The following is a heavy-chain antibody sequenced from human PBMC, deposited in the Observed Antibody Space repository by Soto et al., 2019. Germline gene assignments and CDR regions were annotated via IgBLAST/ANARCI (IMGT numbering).Heavy chain of an antibody. D-gene: IGHD5-18*01. J-gene: IGHJ6*02. CDR1: GGSISSGGYY. CDR3: ARDRVAVTGQYYYYYGMDV. Sequence: QVQLQESGPGLVKPSQTLSLTCTVSGGSISSGGYYWSWIRQHPGKGLEWIGYIYYSGSTYYNPSLKSRVTISVDTSKNQFSLKLSSVTAADTAVHYCARDRVAVTGQYYYYYGMDVWGQGTTVTVSS. CDR2: IYYSGST. V-gene: IGHV4-31*03.